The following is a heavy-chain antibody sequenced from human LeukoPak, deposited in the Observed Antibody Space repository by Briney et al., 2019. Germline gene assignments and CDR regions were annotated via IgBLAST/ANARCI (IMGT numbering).Heavy chain of an antibody. CDR2: INHSGST. J-gene: IGHJ6*03. CDR3: ARVYVLRRTGDYYYYYYMDV. D-gene: IGHD2-8*01. Sequence: SETLSLTCTVSGDSISTSNSYWGWIRQPPGKGLEWIGEINHSGSTNYNPSLKSRVTISVDTSKNQFSLKLSSVTAADTAVYYCARVYVLRRTGDYYYYYYMDVWGKGATVTVSS. CDR1: GDSISTSNSY. V-gene: IGHV4-39*07.